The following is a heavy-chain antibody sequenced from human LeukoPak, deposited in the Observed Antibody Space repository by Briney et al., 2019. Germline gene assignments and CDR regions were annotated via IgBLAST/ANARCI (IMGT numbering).Heavy chain of an antibody. CDR3: ARDHEFSNAFSGDY. V-gene: IGHV3-74*01. Sequence: TGGSLRPSCAASGFTFSSYWMHWVRQAPGKGLVWVSRINSDESSTGYADSVKGRFTISRDNAKNSLYLQMQSPRAEDTAVYYCARDHEFSNAFSGDYWGQGTLVTVSS. D-gene: IGHD4-11*01. CDR1: GFTFSSYW. J-gene: IGHJ4*02. CDR2: INSDESST.